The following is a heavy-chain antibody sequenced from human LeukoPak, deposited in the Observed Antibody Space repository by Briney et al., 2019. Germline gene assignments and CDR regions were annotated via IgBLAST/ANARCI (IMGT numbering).Heavy chain of an antibody. CDR3: ARLGYCSSTSCYDAFDI. CDR1: GYTFTSYV. V-gene: IGHV1-18*01. Sequence: ASVKVSCKVSGYTFTSYVISWVRQAPGQGLEWMGWISAYNGNTNSAQKRQGRVTMTTDTSTSTAYMELSRLRSDDTAVYYCARLGYCSSTSCYDAFDIWGQGTMVTVSS. CDR2: ISAYNGNT. J-gene: IGHJ3*02. D-gene: IGHD2-2*01.